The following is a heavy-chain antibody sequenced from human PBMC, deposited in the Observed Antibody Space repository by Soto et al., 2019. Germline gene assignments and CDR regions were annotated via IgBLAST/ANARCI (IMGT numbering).Heavy chain of an antibody. V-gene: IGHV1-8*01. D-gene: IGHD2-21*02. CDR3: AIRHYRDDSDPFDY. CDR1: GYTFTSYD. J-gene: IGHJ4*02. CDR2: MNPNSGNT. Sequence: QVQLVQSGAEVKKPGASVKVSCKASGYTFTSYDINWVRQATGQGLEWMGWMNPNSGNTGYAQKFQGRVTMTRNTSIGTAYMELGSLSSKATAVYYCAIRHYRDDSDPFDYWGQGTLVTVSA.